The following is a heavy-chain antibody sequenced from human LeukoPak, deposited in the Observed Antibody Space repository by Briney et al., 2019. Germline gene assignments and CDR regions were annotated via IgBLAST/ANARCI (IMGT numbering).Heavy chain of an antibody. CDR3: AREPWELRRGDAFDL. CDR1: GFTVSSNY. D-gene: IGHD1-26*01. V-gene: IGHV3-66*01. CDR2: IYSGGST. Sequence: GGSLRLSCAASGFTVSSNYMSWVRQAPGKGLEWVSVIYSGGSTYYADSVKGRFTISRDNSKNTLYLQMNSLRAEDTAVYYCAREPWELRRGDAFDLWGQGTMVTVSS. J-gene: IGHJ3*01.